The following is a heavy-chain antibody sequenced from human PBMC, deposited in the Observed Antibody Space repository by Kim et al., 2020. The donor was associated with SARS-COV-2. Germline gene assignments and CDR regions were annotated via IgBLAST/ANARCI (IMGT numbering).Heavy chain of an antibody. CDR1: GGSISSYY. V-gene: IGHV4-59*01. D-gene: IGHD3-10*01. CDR3: ARDLHYYGSGSYYYYYGMDV. J-gene: IGHJ6*02. CDR2: IYYSGST. Sequence: SETLSLTCTVSGGSISSYYWSWIRQPPGKGLEWIGYIYYSGSTNYNPSLKSRVTISVDTSKNQFSLKLSSVTAADTAVYYCARDLHYYGSGSYYYYYGMDVWGQETTVTVSS.